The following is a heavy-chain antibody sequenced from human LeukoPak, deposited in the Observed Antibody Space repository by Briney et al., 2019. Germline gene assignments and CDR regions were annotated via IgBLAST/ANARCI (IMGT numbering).Heavy chain of an antibody. Sequence: VASVRVSCKTSGYSFTDYYIHWVRQAPGQGLEWMAWINTKTGRTSSAREFQGRVTMTRDPSITTVYMDMAWLTSDDTAIYFCARADFIDAGPYLIGPWGQGTLVTVSS. D-gene: IGHD3-3*01. V-gene: IGHV1-2*02. CDR1: GYSFTDYY. J-gene: IGHJ5*02. CDR3: ARADFIDAGPYLIGP. CDR2: INTKTGRT.